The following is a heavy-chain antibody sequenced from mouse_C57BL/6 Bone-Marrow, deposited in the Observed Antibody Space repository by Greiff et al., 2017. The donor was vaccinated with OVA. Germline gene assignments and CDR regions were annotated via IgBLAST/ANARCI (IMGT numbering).Heavy chain of an antibody. D-gene: IGHD2-2*01. CDR3: ARSPDLLWLRRDPFYWYFDV. V-gene: IGHV5-9*01. CDR1: GFTFSSYT. J-gene: IGHJ1*03. CDR2: ISGGGGNT. Sequence: EVKLVESGGGLVKPGGSLKLSCAASGFTFSSYTMSWVRQTPEKRLEWVATISGGGGNTYYPDSVKGRFTISRDNAKNTLYLQLSSPRSEDTALYYCARSPDLLWLRRDPFYWYFDVWGTGTTVTVSS.